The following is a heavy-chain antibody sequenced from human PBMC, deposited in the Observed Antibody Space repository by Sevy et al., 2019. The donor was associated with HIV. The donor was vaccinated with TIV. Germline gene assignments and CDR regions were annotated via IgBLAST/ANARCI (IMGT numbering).Heavy chain of an antibody. CDR1: GGSVSSGSYY. J-gene: IGHJ6*02. Sequence: SETLSLTCTVSGGSVSSGSYYWSWIRQPPGKGLEWIGYIYYSGRTNYNPSLKSRVTISVDTSKNQFSLKLSSVTAADTAVYYCASLGIGATNYYGMDVWGQGTTVTVSS. D-gene: IGHD1-26*01. V-gene: IGHV4-61*01. CDR2: IYYSGRT. CDR3: ASLGIGATNYYGMDV.